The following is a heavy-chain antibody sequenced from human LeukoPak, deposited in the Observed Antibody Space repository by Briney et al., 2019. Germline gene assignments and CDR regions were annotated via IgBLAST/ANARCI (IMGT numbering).Heavy chain of an antibody. CDR2: IKADGSGT. CDR1: GFTIGPYA. CDR3: ATWAFYHNLDV. D-gene: IGHD2/OR15-2a*01. V-gene: IGHV3-43*02. Sequence: GGALRLSCAASGFTIGPYAMYWVRQGPGRGLEWVSVIKADGSGTFYADSVRGRFTTSRDNSKKSLYLQMNSLKSEDTALYYCATWAFYHNLDVWGQGTTVIVSS. J-gene: IGHJ6*02.